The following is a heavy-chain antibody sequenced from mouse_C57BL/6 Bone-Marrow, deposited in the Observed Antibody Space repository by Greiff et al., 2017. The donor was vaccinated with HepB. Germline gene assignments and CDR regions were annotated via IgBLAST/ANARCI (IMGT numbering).Heavy chain of an antibody. CDR1: GYTFTSYW. V-gene: IGHV1-72*01. J-gene: IGHJ4*01. CDR2: IDPNSGGT. Sequence: QVHVKQSGAELVKPGASVKLSCKASGYTFTSYWMHWVKQRPGRGLEWIGRIDPNSGGTKYNEKFKSKATLTVDKPSSTAYMQLSSLTSEDSAVYYCARLLGCYDYGYAMDYWGQGTSVTVSS. CDR3: ARLLGCYDYGYAMDY. D-gene: IGHD2-4*01.